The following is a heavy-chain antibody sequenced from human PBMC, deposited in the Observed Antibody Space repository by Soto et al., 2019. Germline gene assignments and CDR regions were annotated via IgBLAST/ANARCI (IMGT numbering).Heavy chain of an antibody. CDR2: ISAYNGNT. J-gene: IGHJ4*02. V-gene: IGHV1-18*01. Sequence: ASVKVSGKASGYTFTSYGISWVRQAPGQGLEWMGWISAYNGNTNYAQKLQGRVTMTTDTSTSTAYMELRSPRSDDTAVYYCARDAGRKYCSSTSCPFGYWGQGTLVTVSS. D-gene: IGHD2-2*01. CDR3: ARDAGRKYCSSTSCPFGY. CDR1: GYTFTSYG.